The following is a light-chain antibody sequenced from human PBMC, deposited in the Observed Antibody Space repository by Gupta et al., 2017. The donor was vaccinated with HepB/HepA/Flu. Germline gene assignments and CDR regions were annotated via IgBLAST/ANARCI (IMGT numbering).Light chain of an antibody. Sequence: DIQMTQSPSSLSESVGGRVTITCRASQDIRNDLVWFRQTPGKAPKRLVFGVSSFQSGVPSRISGSGSGTEFTLTISILQPEDFATYYCRQHNTFPFTFGHGTKVDIK. CDR1: QDIRND. V-gene: IGKV1-17*01. CDR2: GVS. CDR3: RQHNTFPFT. J-gene: IGKJ3*01.